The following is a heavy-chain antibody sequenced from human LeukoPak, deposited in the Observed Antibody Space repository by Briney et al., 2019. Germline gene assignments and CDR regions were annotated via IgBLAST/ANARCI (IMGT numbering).Heavy chain of an antibody. CDR2: IYYSGST. CDR3: ARVVAYYDSSGSSEYFQH. V-gene: IGHV4-30-4*01. Sequence: PSETLSLTCAVYGGSFSGYYWSWIRQPPGKGLEWIGYIYYSGSTYYNLSLKSRVTISVDTSKNQFSLKLSSVTAADTAVYYCARVVAYYDSSGSSEYFQHWGQGTLVTVSS. D-gene: IGHD3-22*01. J-gene: IGHJ1*01. CDR1: GGSFSGYY.